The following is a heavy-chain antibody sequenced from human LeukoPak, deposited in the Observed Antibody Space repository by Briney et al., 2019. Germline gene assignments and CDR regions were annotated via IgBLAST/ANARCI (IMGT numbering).Heavy chain of an antibody. J-gene: IGHJ3*02. D-gene: IGHD3-3*01. CDR2: INHSGDT. CDR1: GGSFSGYF. Sequence: SETLSVTCAVYGGSFSGYFYNWIRQTPGQGLEWIGEINHSGDTNYNPSLKSRLTMSVDSSKNQLSPTLSSLTAADTAVYYCARHLRLLESPFPPRAFDIWGQGTTVTVSS. V-gene: IGHV4-34*01. CDR3: ARHLRLLESPFPPRAFDI.